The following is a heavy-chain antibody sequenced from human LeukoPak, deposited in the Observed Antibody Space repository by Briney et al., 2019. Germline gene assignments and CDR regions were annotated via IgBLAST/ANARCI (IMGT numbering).Heavy chain of an antibody. Sequence: ASETLSLTCAVYGGSLSGHHGRWIRQPPGKGLEWIGEINQSGSTNYNPSLKSRVTISVETSKNQFSLNLSSVTAADTAVYYCARVGTKSSGWPIVCWRQGTLATVSS. V-gene: IGHV4-34*01. J-gene: IGHJ4*02. CDR1: GGSLSGHH. CDR3: ARVGTKSSGWPIVC. D-gene: IGHD6-19*01. CDR2: INQSGST.